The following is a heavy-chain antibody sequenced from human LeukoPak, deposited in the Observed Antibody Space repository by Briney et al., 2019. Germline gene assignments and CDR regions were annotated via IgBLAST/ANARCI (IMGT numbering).Heavy chain of an antibody. CDR2: MNPNSGNT. D-gene: IGHD3-9*01. J-gene: IGHJ3*02. CDR1: GYTFTSYD. V-gene: IGHV1-8*01. CDR3: ARGGKLRYFDWFSVPRDAFDT. Sequence: ASVKVSCKASGYTFTSYDINWVRQATGQGLEWMGWMNPNSGNTGYAQKFQGRVTMTRNTSISTAYMELSSLRSEDTAVYYCARGGKLRYFDWFSVPRDAFDTWGQGTMVTVSS.